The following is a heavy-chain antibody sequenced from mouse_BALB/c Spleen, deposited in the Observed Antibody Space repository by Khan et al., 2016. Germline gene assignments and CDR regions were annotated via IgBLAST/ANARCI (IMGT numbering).Heavy chain of an antibody. D-gene: IGHD1-1*02. CDR1: GYAFSSYW. J-gene: IGHJ4*01. CDR3: ARCGREGYYAMDY. CDR2: IYPGDGDT. Sequence: QVQLQQSGAELVRPGSSVKISCKASGYAFSSYWMNWVKQRPGQGLEWIGQIYPGDGDTNYNGKFKGKATLTADKSSSTAYMQLSSLTSEDSAVYFCARCGREGYYAMDYWGQGTSVTVSS. V-gene: IGHV1-80*01.